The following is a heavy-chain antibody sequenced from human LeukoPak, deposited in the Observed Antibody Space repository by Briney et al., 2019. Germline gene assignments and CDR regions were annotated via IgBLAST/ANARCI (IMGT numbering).Heavy chain of an antibody. CDR1: GGSISSYY. Sequence: SETLSLTCTVSGGSISSYYWSWIRQPPGKGLEWIGYIYYSGSTNYNPSLKSRVTISVDTSKNQFSLKLSSVTAADTAVYYCAKVGDCGGDCSHLYLYYFDYWGQGTLVTVSS. CDR3: AKVGDCGGDCSHLYLYYFDY. CDR2: IYYSGST. J-gene: IGHJ4*02. D-gene: IGHD2-21*02. V-gene: IGHV4-59*01.